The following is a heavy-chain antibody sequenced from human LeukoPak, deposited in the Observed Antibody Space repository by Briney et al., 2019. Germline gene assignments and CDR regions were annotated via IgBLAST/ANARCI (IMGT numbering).Heavy chain of an antibody. CDR2: ISYDGSNK. CDR3: AKDWDSSPYFDY. D-gene: IGHD3-22*01. V-gene: IGHV3-30*18. CDR1: GFTFSSYG. Sequence: PGRSLRLSCAASGFTFSSYGMHWVRQAPGKGLEWVAVISYDGSNKYYADSVKGRFTISRDNSKNTLYLQMNSLRAEDTAVYYCAKDWDSSPYFDYWGQGTLVSVSS. J-gene: IGHJ4*02.